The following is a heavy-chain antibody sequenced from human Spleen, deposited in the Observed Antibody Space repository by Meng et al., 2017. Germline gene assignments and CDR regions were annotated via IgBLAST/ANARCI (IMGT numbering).Heavy chain of an antibody. V-gene: IGHV3-21*01. CDR3: ARETYGDPRGGGFDC. CDR2: ISNSGSFI. Sequence: GESLKISCAASGFTFSSSTMNWVRQAPGKGLQWVSSISNSGSFIYYADSVKGRFTISRDNAKNSLYLQMNSLRAEDTAIYYCARETYGDPRGGGFDCWGQGTLVTVSS. J-gene: IGHJ4*02. D-gene: IGHD4-17*01. CDR1: GFTFSSST.